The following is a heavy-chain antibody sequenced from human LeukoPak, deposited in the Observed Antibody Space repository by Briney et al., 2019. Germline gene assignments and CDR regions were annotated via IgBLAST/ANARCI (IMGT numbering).Heavy chain of an antibody. Sequence: ASVKVSCKASGYTFTSYAMNWVRQAPGQGLEWMGWINTNTGNPTYAQGFTGRFVFSLDTSVSTAYLQTSSLKAEDTAVYYCARQGGSATYCSGGSCYDNWFDPWGQGTLVTVSS. CDR3: ARQGGSATYCSGGSCYDNWFDP. J-gene: IGHJ5*02. CDR2: INTNTGNP. CDR1: GYTFTSYA. V-gene: IGHV7-4-1*02. D-gene: IGHD2-15*01.